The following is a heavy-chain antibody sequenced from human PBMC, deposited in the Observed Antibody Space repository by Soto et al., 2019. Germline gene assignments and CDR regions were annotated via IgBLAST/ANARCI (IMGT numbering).Heavy chain of an antibody. Sequence: QVQLQESGPGLVKPSETLSLTCTVSGGSISSYYWSWIRQPPGKGLEWIGYIYYSGSTNYNPSLKSRVTIAVDTSKNQFSLKLSSVPAADTAVYYCARDNGYSYGYTLAHWGQGTLVTVSS. CDR3: ARDNGYSYGYTLAH. V-gene: IGHV4-59*01. CDR1: GGSISSYY. D-gene: IGHD5-18*01. CDR2: IYYSGST. J-gene: IGHJ4*02.